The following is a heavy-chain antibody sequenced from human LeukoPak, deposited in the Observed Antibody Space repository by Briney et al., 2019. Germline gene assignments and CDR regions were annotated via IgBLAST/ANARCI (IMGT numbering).Heavy chain of an antibody. Sequence: SETLTLTCAVYGGSFSGYYWSWIRQPPGKGLEWIGEINHSGSTNYNPSLKSRVTISVDTSKNQFSPKLSSVTAADTAVYYCARVGDFWSGYYTPSLFDYWGQGTLVTVSS. CDR2: INHSGST. CDR1: GGSFSGYY. V-gene: IGHV4-34*01. J-gene: IGHJ4*02. D-gene: IGHD3-3*01. CDR3: ARVGDFWSGYYTPSLFDY.